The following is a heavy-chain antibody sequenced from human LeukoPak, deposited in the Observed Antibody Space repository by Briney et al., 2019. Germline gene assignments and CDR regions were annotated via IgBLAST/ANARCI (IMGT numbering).Heavy chain of an antibody. V-gene: IGHV4-4*07. D-gene: IGHD2-2*01. CDR2: IYTSGST. CDR3: ARQDCSSTSCYLDY. CDR1: GGSISSYY. J-gene: IGHJ4*02. Sequence: PSETLSLTCTVSGGSISSYYWSWIRQPAGKGLEWIGRIYTSGSTNYNPFLKSRVTISVDTSKNQFSLKLSSVTAADTAVYYCARQDCSSTSCYLDYWGQGTLVTVSS.